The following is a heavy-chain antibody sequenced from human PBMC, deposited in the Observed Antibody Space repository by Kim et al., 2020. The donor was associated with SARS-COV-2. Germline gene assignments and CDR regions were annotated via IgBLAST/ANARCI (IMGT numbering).Heavy chain of an antibody. V-gene: IGHV3-23*01. D-gene: IGHD5-12*01. CDR1: GFTFSSYA. Sequence: GGSLRLSCAASGFTFSSYAMSWVRQAPGKGLEWVSAISGSGGSTYYADSVKGRFTISRDNSKNTLYLQMNSLRAEDTAVYYCAKAARDIVATIYYFDYWGQGTLVTVSS. CDR2: ISGSGGST. CDR3: AKAARDIVATIYYFDY. J-gene: IGHJ4*02.